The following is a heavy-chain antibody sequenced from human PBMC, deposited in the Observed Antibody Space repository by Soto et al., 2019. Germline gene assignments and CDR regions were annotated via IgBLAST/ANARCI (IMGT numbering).Heavy chain of an antibody. J-gene: IGHJ6*02. CDR3: ARDSLDYQLLRQENYYYYYGMDV. D-gene: IGHD2-2*01. CDR2: INPNSGGT. Sequence: ASVKVSCKASGYTFTGYYMHWVRQAPGQGLEWMGWINPNSGGTNYAQKFQGWVTMTRDTSISTAYMELSRLRSDDTAVYYCARDSLDYQLLRQENYYYYYGMDVWGQGTTVTVSS. CDR1: GYTFTGYY. V-gene: IGHV1-2*04.